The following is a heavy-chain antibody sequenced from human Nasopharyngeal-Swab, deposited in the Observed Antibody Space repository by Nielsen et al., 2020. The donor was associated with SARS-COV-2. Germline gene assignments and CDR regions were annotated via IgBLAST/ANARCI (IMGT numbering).Heavy chain of an antibody. V-gene: IGHV4-34*09. CDR1: GGSFSGYY. CDR2: INHSGST. CDR3: ARVIPTVTTSNWFDP. Sequence: SETLSLTCAVYGGSFSGYYWSWIRQPPGKGLEWIGEINHSGSTNYNPSLKSRVTISVDTSKNQFSLKLSSVTAADTAVYYCARVIPTVTTSNWFDPWGQGTLVTVSS. J-gene: IGHJ5*02. D-gene: IGHD4-11*01.